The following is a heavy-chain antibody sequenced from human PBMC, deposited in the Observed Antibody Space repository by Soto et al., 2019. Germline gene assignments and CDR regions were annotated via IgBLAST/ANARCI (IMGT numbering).Heavy chain of an antibody. J-gene: IGHJ5*02. V-gene: IGHV1-69*01. CDR2: IIPIFGTA. D-gene: IGHD1-26*01. CDR1: GGTFSSYA. CDR3: ARLLQWELSSGFDP. Sequence: QVQLVQSGAEVKKPGSSVKVSCKASGGTFSSYAISWVRQAPGQGLEWMGGIIPIFGTANYAQKFQGRVTITADEATSTAYMELSSVRSEDTAVYYCARLLQWELSSGFDPWGQGTLVTVSS.